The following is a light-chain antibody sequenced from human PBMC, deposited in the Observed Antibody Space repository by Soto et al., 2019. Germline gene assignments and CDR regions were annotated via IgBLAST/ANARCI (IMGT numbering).Light chain of an antibody. CDR3: QQYGSSPIT. CDR1: QSVSSSY. J-gene: IGKJ5*01. V-gene: IGKV3D-20*01. CDR2: DTS. Sequence: VVLTQSPATLSLSPGERGTLSCGASQSVSSSYVAWYQHKPGLAPRLLIHDTSSRAIGIPDRISGSKSGTNFTLTIRRMEPEDVGMYYCQQYGSSPITFGQGTRLEIK.